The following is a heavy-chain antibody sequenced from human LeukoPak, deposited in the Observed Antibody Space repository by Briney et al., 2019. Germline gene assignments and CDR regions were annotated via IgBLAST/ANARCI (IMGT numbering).Heavy chain of an antibody. CDR3: AKDGSGSPVDY. Sequence: GRSLRLSRAASGFTFSSYGMHWVRQAPGKGLEWVAVISYDGSNKYYADSVKGRFTISRDNSKNTLYLQMNSLRAEDTAVYYCAKDGSGSPVDYWGQGTLVTVSS. V-gene: IGHV3-30*18. D-gene: IGHD3-10*01. J-gene: IGHJ4*02. CDR2: ISYDGSNK. CDR1: GFTFSSYG.